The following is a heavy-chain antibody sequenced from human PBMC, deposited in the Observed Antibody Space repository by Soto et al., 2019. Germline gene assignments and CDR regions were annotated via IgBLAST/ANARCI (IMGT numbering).Heavy chain of an antibody. CDR2: ISTGGGTI. V-gene: IGHV3-48*01. CDR1: GFTFFSYS. Sequence: GGSLRLSCAASGFTFFSYSMSWVRQAPGKGLEWVSYISTGGGTIYYADSVKGRFTISRDNAKNSLYLQMNSLRAEDTAVYYCARDTIGASYYYYFGLWGQGTRVTVS. CDR3: ARDTIGASYYYYFGL. D-gene: IGHD3-22*01. J-gene: IGHJ4*02.